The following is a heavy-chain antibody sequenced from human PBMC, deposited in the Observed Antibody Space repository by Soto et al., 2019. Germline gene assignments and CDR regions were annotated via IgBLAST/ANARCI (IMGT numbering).Heavy chain of an antibody. CDR2: MNPNSGNT. J-gene: IGHJ3*02. V-gene: IGHV1-8*01. Sequence: SVKVSFKASGYTFTSYDINWVRQATGQGLEWMGWMNPNSGNTGYAQKFQGRVTMTRNTSISTAYMELSSLRSEDTAVYYCARGFSFYDSSGYQPFDIWGQGTMVTVSS. CDR3: ARGFSFYDSSGYQPFDI. CDR1: GYTFTSYD. D-gene: IGHD3-22*01.